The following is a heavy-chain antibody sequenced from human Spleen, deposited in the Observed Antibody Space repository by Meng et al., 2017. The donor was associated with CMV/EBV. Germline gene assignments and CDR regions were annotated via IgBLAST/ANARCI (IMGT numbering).Heavy chain of an antibody. J-gene: IGHJ4*02. CDR1: GFTFSSYD. CDR2: IRGSGGST. Sequence: GESLKISCAASGFTFSSYDMSWVRQAPGKGLEWVSGIRGSGGSTDYADSVKGRLTISRDNSKNTLYLQMNSLRVEDTAVYYCAKRPQGSSAWFYYFDYWGQGTLVTVSS. D-gene: IGHD6-19*01. CDR3: AKRPQGSSAWFYYFDY. V-gene: IGHV3-23*01.